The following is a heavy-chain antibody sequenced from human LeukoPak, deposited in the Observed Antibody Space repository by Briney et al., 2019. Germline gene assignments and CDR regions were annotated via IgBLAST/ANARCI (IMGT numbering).Heavy chain of an antibody. CDR2: IYSNEGST. V-gene: IGHV3-64*01. CDR3: ARSLGITGTTGGYFDY. J-gene: IGHJ4*02. CDR1: GFTFISYV. D-gene: IGHD1-7*01. Sequence: GGSLRLSCAASGFTFISYVMHWVRQAPGKGLEYVSAIYSNEGSTYYANSVKGRFTISRDNSKNTLYLQMGSLRAEDMAVYYCARSLGITGTTGGYFDYWGQGTLVTVSS.